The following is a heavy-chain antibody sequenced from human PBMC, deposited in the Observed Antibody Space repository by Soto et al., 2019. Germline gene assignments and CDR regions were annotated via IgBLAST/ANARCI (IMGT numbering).Heavy chain of an antibody. Sequence: GGSLRLSCAASGFIFSNHAMSWVRQVPGKGLEWVSGISAGGNLIYYADSVRGRFTMSRDNSKNMLYLQMNSLRAEDTAVYYCTRGPRADSSGTGAHWGQGTPVTVSS. CDR2: ISAGGNLI. J-gene: IGHJ4*02. D-gene: IGHD1-26*01. CDR3: TRGPRADSSGTGAH. V-gene: IGHV3-23*01. CDR1: GFIFSNHA.